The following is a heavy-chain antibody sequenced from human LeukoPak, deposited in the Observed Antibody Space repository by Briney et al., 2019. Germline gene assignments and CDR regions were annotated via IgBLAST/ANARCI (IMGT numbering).Heavy chain of an antibody. CDR3: ARAPGGIAVAGQTTYYYYGMDV. D-gene: IGHD6-19*01. V-gene: IGHV1-2*02. CDR2: INPNSGGT. Sequence: ASVKVSCKASGYTFTGYYMHWVRQAPGQGLEWMGWINPNSGGTNYAQKSQGRVTMTRDTSISTAYMELSRLRSDDTAVYYCARAPGGIAVAGQTTYYYYGMDVWGQGTTVTVSS. CDR1: GYTFTGYY. J-gene: IGHJ6*02.